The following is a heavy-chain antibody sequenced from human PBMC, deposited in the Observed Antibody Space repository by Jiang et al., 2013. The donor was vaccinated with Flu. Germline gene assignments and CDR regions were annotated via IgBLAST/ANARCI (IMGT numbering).Heavy chain of an antibody. CDR1: RGTFSSYT. CDR2: INPILAIA. J-gene: IGHJ4*02. CDR3: ARGSLGTGLGY. V-gene: IGHV1-69*04. Sequence: SGAEVKKPGSSVKVSCKASRGTFSSYTITWVRQAPGQGLKWMGRINPILAIADYAQQFQGRVTMTADKSTNTAYMELSSLTSEDTAVYYCARGSLGTGLGYWGQGTLVAVS. D-gene: IGHD1-14*01.